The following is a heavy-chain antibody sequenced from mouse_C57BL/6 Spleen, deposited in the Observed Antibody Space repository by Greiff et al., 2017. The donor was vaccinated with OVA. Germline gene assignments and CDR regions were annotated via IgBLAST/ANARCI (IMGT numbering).Heavy chain of an antibody. V-gene: IGHV1-9*01. CDR1: GYTFTGYW. J-gene: IGHJ4*01. CDR2: ILPGSGST. Sequence: QVQLQQSGAELMKPGASVKLSCKATGYTFTGYWIEWVKQRPGHGLEWIGEILPGSGSTNYNEKLKGKATFTADTSSNTAYMQLSSLTTEDSASYYSARTGYYGSITYSKDYWGQGTAVTVSS. D-gene: IGHD1-1*01. CDR3: ARTGYYGSITYSKDY.